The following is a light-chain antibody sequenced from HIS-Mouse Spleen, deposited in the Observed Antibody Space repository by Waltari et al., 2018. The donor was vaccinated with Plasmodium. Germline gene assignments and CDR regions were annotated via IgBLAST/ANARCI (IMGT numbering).Light chain of an antibody. J-gene: IGKJ3*01. V-gene: IGKV2-30*01. CDR3: MQGTHWPPIFT. CDR2: KVS. CDR1: QRLVYRDGNTY. Sequence: DVVMTQSPLSLPVTLGQPASIPCRSSQRLVYRDGNTYLNWFQHRPGQSPRRLIYKVSNRDSGVPDRFSGSGSGTDFTLKISRVEAEDVGVYYCMQGTHWPPIFTFGPGTKVDIK.